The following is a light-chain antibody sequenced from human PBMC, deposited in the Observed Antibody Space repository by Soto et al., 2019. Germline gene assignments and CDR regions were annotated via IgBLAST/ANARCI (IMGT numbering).Light chain of an antibody. V-gene: IGKV3-20*01. Sequence: EVELTQSPGTLSLSPGERATLSCRASQSVAANYLARDQQKRGQAPRLLIYGASSRATGIPDRFSGSGCGADFTLTISRLEPEDFSVYYCHQYGTAALTFGPGTKVDI. CDR1: QSVAANY. CDR3: HQYGTAALT. J-gene: IGKJ3*01. CDR2: GAS.